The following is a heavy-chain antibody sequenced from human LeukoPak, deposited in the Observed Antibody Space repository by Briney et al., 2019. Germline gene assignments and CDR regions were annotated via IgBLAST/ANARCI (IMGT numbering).Heavy chain of an antibody. CDR3: AKDAQDGFYFSNFLES. J-gene: IGHJ4*02. Sequence: GGSLRVSCAASPLTLTKSAMGWVRQAPGKGLEWVSAISTSDGSTYYADAVKGRFTISRDDSKNTVYLQMNSLRVEDAAVYYCAKDAQDGFYFSNFLESWGQGTLVTVSS. D-gene: IGHD4-11*01. V-gene: IGHV3-23*01. CDR2: ISTSDGST. CDR1: PLTLTKSA.